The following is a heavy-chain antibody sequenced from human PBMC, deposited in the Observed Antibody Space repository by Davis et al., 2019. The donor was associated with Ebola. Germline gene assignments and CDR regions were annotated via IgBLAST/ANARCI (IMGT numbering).Heavy chain of an antibody. CDR3: ARIMTTVTTGWFDP. J-gene: IGHJ5*02. Sequence: MPSETLSLTCTVSGGSISSSSYYLGWIRQPPGKRLAWIGTIHYRGTTSYNPSLESRVTISFDSSKNQFSLKLSSVTAADTAVYYCARIMTTVTTGWFDPWGQGTLVTVPS. CDR1: GGSISSSSYY. CDR2: IHYRGTT. D-gene: IGHD4-17*01. V-gene: IGHV4-39*07.